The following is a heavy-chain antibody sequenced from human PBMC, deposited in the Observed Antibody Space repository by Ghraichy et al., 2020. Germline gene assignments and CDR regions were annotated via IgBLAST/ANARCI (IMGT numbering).Heavy chain of an antibody. D-gene: IGHD6-13*01. J-gene: IGHJ6*02. CDR2: IYSGGST. V-gene: IGHV3-53*01. CDR1: GFTVSSNY. CDR3: ASKGIAAAGLKDPDYYYYGMDV. Sequence: ETLRLSCAASGFTVSSNYMSWVRQAPGKGLEWVSVIYSGGSTYYADSVKGRFTISRDNSKNTLYLQMNSLRAEDTAVYYCASKGIAAAGLKDPDYYYYGMDVWGQGTTVTVSS.